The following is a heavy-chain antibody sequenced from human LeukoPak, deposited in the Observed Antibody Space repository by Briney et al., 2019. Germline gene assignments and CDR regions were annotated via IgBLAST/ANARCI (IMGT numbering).Heavy chain of an antibody. CDR3: ARGLVVNGFDP. V-gene: IGHV3-74*01. Sequence: PGGSLRLSCAASGFTFSTYWMHWVRQAPGKGLVWVSGINSDGSSTRYADSVKGRFTISRDNAKNSLYLQMNSLGGDDTAVYYCARGLVVNGFDPWGQGTLVTVSS. D-gene: IGHD2-2*01. CDR1: GFTFSTYW. CDR2: INSDGSST. J-gene: IGHJ5*02.